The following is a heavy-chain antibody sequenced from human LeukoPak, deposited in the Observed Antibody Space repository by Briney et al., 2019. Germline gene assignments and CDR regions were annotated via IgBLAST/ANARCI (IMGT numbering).Heavy chain of an antibody. CDR2: IIPIFGTA. D-gene: IGHD2-2*01. CDR1: GGTFSSYA. Sequence: SVRVSCKASGGTFSSYAISWVRQAPGQGLEWMGGIIPIFGTANYAQKFQGRVTITADEYTSTAYMELSSLRSEDTAVYYCARSRYCSSTSCYRRNYYFDYWGQGTQVTVSS. V-gene: IGHV1-69*01. J-gene: IGHJ4*02. CDR3: ARSRYCSSTSCYRRNYYFDY.